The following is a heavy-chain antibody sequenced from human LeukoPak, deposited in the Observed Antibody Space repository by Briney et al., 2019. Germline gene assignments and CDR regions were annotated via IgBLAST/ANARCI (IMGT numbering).Heavy chain of an antibody. Sequence: GGSLRPSCTASGFTFVNYAMSWVRQAPGKGLEWVGRIKSKADGGTTDYAAPVKGRFTISRDNSKNTLYLQMNSLRAEDTAVYYCARRAGAYSHPYDYWGQGTLVTVSS. CDR3: ARRAGAYSHPYDY. J-gene: IGHJ4*02. V-gene: IGHV3-15*01. CDR2: IKSKADGGTT. CDR1: GFTFVNYA. D-gene: IGHD4/OR15-4a*01.